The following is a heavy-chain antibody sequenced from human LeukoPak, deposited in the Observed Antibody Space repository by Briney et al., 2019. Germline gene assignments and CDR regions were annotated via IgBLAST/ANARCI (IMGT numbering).Heavy chain of an antibody. CDR3: ARIGYSGPKGDY. CDR2: IYYSGST. D-gene: IGHD5-12*01. Sequence: SETLSLTCTVSGGSISSSSYYWGWIRQPPGKGLEWIGSIYYSGSTYYNPSLKSRVTISVDTSKNQFSLKLSSVTAADTAVYYCARIGYSGPKGDYWGQGTLVTVSS. CDR1: GGSISSSSYY. J-gene: IGHJ4*02. V-gene: IGHV4-39*01.